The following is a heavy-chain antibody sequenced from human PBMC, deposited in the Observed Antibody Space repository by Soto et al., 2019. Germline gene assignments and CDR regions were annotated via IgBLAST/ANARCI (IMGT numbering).Heavy chain of an antibody. J-gene: IGHJ4*02. CDR3: ARGRYGDY. CDR1: GYTFTSYG. Sequence: QVHLVQSGAEVKKPGASVKVSCKASGYTFTSYGITWVRQAPGQGLEWMGWISAHNGNTDYAQKLQGRVIVTRDTSTSTAYMELRSLISADTAVYYCARGRYGDYWGQGDLVTVSS. D-gene: IGHD1-1*01. V-gene: IGHV1-18*01. CDR2: ISAHNGNT.